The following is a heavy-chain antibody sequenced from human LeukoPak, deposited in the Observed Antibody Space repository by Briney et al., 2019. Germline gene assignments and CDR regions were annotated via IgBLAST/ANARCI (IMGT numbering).Heavy chain of an antibody. CDR2: IKSKTDGGTT. Sequence: GGSLRLSCAASGFTFSSYAMSWVRQAPGKGLEWVGRIKSKTDGGTTDYAAPVKGRFTISRDDSKNTLYLQMNSLKTEDTAVYYCTTGPKELPDYWGQGTLVTVSS. CDR3: TTGPKELPDY. J-gene: IGHJ4*02. CDR1: GFTFSSYA. D-gene: IGHD1-26*01. V-gene: IGHV3-15*01.